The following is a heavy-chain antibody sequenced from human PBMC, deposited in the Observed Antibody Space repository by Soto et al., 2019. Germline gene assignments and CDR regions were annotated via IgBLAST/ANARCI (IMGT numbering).Heavy chain of an antibody. J-gene: IGHJ5*02. CDR2: IYPGDSDT. Sequence: PGESLKISCKGSGYSFTSYWIGWVRQMPGKGLEWMGIIYPGDSDTRYSPSFQGQVTISADKSISTAYLQWSSLKASDTAMYYCERGDDFWSGYYKNWFEPWGKGPLVTVAA. CDR1: GYSFTSYW. D-gene: IGHD3-3*01. CDR3: ERGDDFWSGYYKNWFEP. V-gene: IGHV5-51*01.